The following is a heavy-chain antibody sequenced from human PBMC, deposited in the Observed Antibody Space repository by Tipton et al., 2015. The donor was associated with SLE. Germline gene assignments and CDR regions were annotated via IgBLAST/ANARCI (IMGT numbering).Heavy chain of an antibody. D-gene: IGHD3-16*01. CDR3: AKEGGVGMDV. CDR1: GFTFDDYA. J-gene: IGHJ6*02. CDR2: ISWNSGSI. V-gene: IGHV3-9*01. Sequence: RSLRLSCAASGFTFDDYAMHWVRQAPGKGLEWVSGISWNSGSIGYADSVKGRFTISRDNAKNSLYLQMSSLRAEDTALYYCAKEGGVGMDVWGQGTTVTVSS.